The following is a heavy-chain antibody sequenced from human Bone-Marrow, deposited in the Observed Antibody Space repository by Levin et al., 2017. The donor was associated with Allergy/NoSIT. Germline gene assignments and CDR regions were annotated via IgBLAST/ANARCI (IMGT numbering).Heavy chain of an antibody. CDR3: ARTTFRYYDILTGYHPGHFDY. CDR2: IYYSGST. CDR1: GASISSYY. V-gene: IGHV4-59*01. Sequence: SETLSLTCTVSGASISSYYWSWIRQPPGKGLEWIGYIYYSGSTNYNPSLKSRVTISVDTSKNQFSLKLSSVTAADTAVYYCARTTFRYYDILTGYHPGHFDYWGQGTLVTVSS. J-gene: IGHJ4*02. D-gene: IGHD3-9*01.